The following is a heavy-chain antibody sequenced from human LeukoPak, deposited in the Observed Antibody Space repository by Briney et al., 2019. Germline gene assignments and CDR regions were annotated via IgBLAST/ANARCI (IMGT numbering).Heavy chain of an antibody. Sequence: QPGGSLRLSCAASGFTFSSYWMSWVRQAPGKGLEWVANIKQDGSEKYYVDSVKGRFTISRDNAKSSLYLQTASVRAEDTAVYCCARDYRGYRAPYYFDYWGQGTLVTVSS. V-gene: IGHV3-7*01. CDR3: ARDYRGYRAPYYFDY. CDR1: GFTFSSYW. CDR2: IKQDGSEK. D-gene: IGHD2-15*01. J-gene: IGHJ4*02.